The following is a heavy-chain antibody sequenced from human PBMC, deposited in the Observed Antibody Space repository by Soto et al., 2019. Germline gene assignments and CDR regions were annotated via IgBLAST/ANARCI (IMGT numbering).Heavy chain of an antibody. J-gene: IGHJ4*02. Sequence: QVPLVQSGAEVKKPGSSVKVSCKASGGTFSSYTISWVRQAPGQGLEWMGRIISILGIANYAQKFQGRVTITADKSTSTAYMELSSLRSEDTAVYYCARDRRGGGDYWGQGTLVTVSS. D-gene: IGHD1-26*01. CDR3: ARDRRGGGDY. CDR2: IISILGIA. CDR1: GGTFSSYT. V-gene: IGHV1-69*08.